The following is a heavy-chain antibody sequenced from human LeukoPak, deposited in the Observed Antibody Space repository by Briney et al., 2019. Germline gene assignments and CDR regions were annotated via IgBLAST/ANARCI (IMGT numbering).Heavy chain of an antibody. CDR2: ISYDGSNK. D-gene: IGHD4-17*01. CDR1: GFTFSSYA. V-gene: IGHV3-30*04. CDR3: TRIYGDYDYYYYNMDV. J-gene: IGHJ6*03. Sequence: PGGSLRLSCAASGFTFSSYAMHWVRQAPGEGLEWVAVISYDGSNKYYADSVKGRFTISRDNSKNTLYLQMNSLRAEDTAVYYCTRIYGDYDYYYYNMDVWGKGTTVTVSS.